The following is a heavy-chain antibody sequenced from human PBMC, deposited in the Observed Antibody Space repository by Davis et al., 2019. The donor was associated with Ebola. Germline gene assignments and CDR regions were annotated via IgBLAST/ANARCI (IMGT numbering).Heavy chain of an antibody. D-gene: IGHD4-17*01. CDR2: INHSGST. V-gene: IGHV4-34*01. Sequence: MPSETLSLTCTVSGGSISGYYWSWIRQPPGKGLEWIGEINHSGSTNYNPSLKSRVTISVDKSKNQFSLKLSSVTAADTAVYYCVAVTSYPHYYYGMDVWGQGTTVTVSS. J-gene: IGHJ6*02. CDR3: VAVTSYPHYYYGMDV. CDR1: GGSISGYY.